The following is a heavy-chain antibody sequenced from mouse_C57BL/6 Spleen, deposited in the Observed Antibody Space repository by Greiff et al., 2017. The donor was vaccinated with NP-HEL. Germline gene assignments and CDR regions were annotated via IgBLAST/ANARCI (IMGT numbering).Heavy chain of an antibody. CDR1: GFTFSDYY. CDR2: INYDGSST. Sequence: EVKVVESEGGLVQPGSSMKLSCTASGFTFSDYYMAWVRQVPEKGLEWVANINYDGSSTYYLDSLKSRFIISRYNAKNILYLQMSSLKSEDTATYYCARDQGNYAMDYWGQGTSVTVSS. V-gene: IGHV5-16*01. CDR3: ARDQGNYAMDY. D-gene: IGHD3-2*02. J-gene: IGHJ4*01.